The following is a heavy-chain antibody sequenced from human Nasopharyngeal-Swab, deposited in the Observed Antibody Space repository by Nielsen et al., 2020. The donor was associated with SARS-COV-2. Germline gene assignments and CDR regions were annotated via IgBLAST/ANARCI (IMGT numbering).Heavy chain of an antibody. J-gene: IGHJ4*02. Sequence: GESLKISCTASGFPFSNYDIHWLRHTPGKGLEWVAVMWYVGSSERYADSVKGRFTISRDISKNTLYLQMNSLRAEDTAVYYCARESGVSSTSPFDCWGRETLVTVSS. CDR1: GFPFSNYD. D-gene: IGHD2-2*01. CDR2: MWYVGSSE. CDR3: ARESGVSSTSPFDC. V-gene: IGHV3-33*01.